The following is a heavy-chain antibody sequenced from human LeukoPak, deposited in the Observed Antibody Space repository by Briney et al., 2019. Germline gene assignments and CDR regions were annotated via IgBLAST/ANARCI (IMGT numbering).Heavy chain of an antibody. J-gene: IGHJ4*02. Sequence: GGSLRLSCAASGFTVSSNYMSWVRQAPGKGLEWVSSISSRSSYIFYADSVKGRFTISRDNAKKSLYLQMNSLRAEDTAVYYCASGVNYFDYWGQGTLVTVPS. V-gene: IGHV3-21*01. CDR3: ASGVNYFDY. D-gene: IGHD3-3*01. CDR2: ISSRSSYI. CDR1: GFTVSSNY.